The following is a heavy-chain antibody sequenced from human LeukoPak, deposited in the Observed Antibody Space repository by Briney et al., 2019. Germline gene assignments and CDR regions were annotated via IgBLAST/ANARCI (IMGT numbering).Heavy chain of an antibody. Sequence: GESLKIFCQASGYSFTNYWIGWVRQMPGRGLECMGIIYPGDSDTRYSPSFQGQVTISADKSISTAYLQWNSLKASDTAMYYCARRSISAAGYDYWGLGTLVTVSS. D-gene: IGHD6-13*01. V-gene: IGHV5-51*01. CDR1: GYSFTNYW. J-gene: IGHJ4*02. CDR3: ARRSISAAGYDY. CDR2: IYPGDSDT.